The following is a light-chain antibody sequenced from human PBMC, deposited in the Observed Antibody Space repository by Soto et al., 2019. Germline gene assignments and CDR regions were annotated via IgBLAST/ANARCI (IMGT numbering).Light chain of an antibody. CDR3: QQYSKSPLT. V-gene: IGKV3-20*01. CDR1: QSVTSSY. Sequence: ENVLTQSPGTLSLSPGERATLSCRASQSVTSSYLAWYQQKPGQAPRLLIYSASSRATGVPDRFSGSGSGTDFTLTISRLEPEDFAVYYCQQYSKSPLTFGQGTKVDIK. J-gene: IGKJ1*01. CDR2: SAS.